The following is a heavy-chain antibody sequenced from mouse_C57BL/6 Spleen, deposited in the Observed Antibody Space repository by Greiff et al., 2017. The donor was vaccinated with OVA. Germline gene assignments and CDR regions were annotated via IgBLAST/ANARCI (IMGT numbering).Heavy chain of an antibody. CDR3: TRQVYNNPAGYYAIYY. V-gene: IGHV1-55*01. J-gene: IGHJ4*01. CDR2: IYPGSGST. Sequence: VQRQGPGAELVKPGASVKMSCKASGYTFTSYWITWVKQRPGQGLEWIGDIYPGSGSTNYNEKFKSKATLTVDTTSSTAYMQLNSLTSEDSAVSYSTRQVYNNPAGYYAIYYCGQGTSFTISS. D-gene: IGHD2-5*01. CDR1: GYTFTSYW.